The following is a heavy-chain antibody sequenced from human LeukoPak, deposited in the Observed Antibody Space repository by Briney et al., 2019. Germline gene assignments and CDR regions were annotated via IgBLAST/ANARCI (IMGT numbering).Heavy chain of an antibody. CDR2: ISGSGGST. D-gene: IGHD3-3*01. Sequence: GGSLRLSCAASGFTFSSYAMSWVRQAPGKGLEWVSAISGSGGSTYYADSVKGRFTISRDNSKNTLYLQMNSLRAEDTAVYYCAAPRQRYYDFWSGLDYWGQGTLVTVSS. CDR1: GFTFSSYA. CDR3: AAPRQRYYDFWSGLDY. V-gene: IGHV3-23*01. J-gene: IGHJ4*02.